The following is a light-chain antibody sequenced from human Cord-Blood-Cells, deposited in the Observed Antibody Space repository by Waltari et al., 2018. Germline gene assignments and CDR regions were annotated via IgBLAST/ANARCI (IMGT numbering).Light chain of an antibody. CDR1: SLRSYY. CDR3: NSRDSSGNPNWV. CDR2: GKN. J-gene: IGLJ3*02. V-gene: IGLV3-19*01. Sequence: SSELTQDPAVSVALGQIVRIPCQGDSLRSYYASWYQQKPGPAPVLVIYGKNNRPSGIPDRFSGSSSGNTASLTITGAQAEDEADYYCNSRDSSGNPNWVFGGGTKLTVL.